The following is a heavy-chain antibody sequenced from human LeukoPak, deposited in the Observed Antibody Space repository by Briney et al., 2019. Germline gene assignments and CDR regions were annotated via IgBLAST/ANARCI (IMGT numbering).Heavy chain of an antibody. V-gene: IGHV4-59*01. CDR1: GGSISSYY. J-gene: IGHJ4*02. CDR3: ARDILDVGATHYFDY. Sequence: SETLSLTCTVSGGSISSYYWSWIRQPPGKGLEYIGQIHSSGSANYNPSLKSRVAMSLGASKNQFSLTVSSVTAADTAIYYCARDILDVGATHYFDYWGQGSLLTVSS. D-gene: IGHD1-26*01. CDR2: IHSSGSA.